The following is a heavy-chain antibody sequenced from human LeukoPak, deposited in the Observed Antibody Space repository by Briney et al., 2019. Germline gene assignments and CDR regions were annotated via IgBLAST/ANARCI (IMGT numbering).Heavy chain of an antibody. Sequence: PGGSLRLSCAASGFTVSSNYMSWVRQAPGKGLEWVSVIYSGGSTYYADSVKGRFTISRDNSKNTLYLQMNSLRAEDTAVYYCARQRLEYYDSSGYFYFDYWGQGTLVTVSS. D-gene: IGHD3-22*01. CDR1: GFTVSSNY. CDR2: IYSGGST. CDR3: ARQRLEYYDSSGYFYFDY. V-gene: IGHV3-53*01. J-gene: IGHJ4*02.